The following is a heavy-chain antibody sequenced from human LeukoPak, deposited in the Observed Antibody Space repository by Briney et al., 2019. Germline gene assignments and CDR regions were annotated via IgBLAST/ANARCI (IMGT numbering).Heavy chain of an antibody. J-gene: IGHJ6*02. CDR3: ARDYTVTAYYYYYGMDV. V-gene: IGHV1-2*06. Sequence: ASVKVSCKASGYTFTGYYMHWVRQAPGQGLEWMGRINPNSGGTNYAQKFQGRVTMTRDTSISTAYMELSGLRSDDTAVYYCARDYTVTAYYYYYGMDVWGQGTTVTVSS. D-gene: IGHD4-11*01. CDR1: GYTFTGYY. CDR2: INPNSGGT.